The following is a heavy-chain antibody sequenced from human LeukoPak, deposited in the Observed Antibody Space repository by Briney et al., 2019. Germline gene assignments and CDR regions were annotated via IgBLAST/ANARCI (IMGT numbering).Heavy chain of an antibody. CDR3: ITSHYYNSGSYYRFDY. CDR1: GFTFSNAW. J-gene: IGHJ4*02. CDR2: IKSKTDGGTT. Sequence: PGGSLRLSCAASGFTFSNAWMSWVRQAPGKGLEWVGRIKSKTDGGTTDYAAPVKGRFTISRDDSKNTLYLQMNSLKTEDTAVYYCITSHYYNSGSYYRFDYWGQGTLVTVSS. V-gene: IGHV3-15*01. D-gene: IGHD3-10*01.